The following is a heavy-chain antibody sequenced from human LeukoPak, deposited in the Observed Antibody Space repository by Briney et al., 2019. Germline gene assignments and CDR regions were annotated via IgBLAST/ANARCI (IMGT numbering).Heavy chain of an antibody. J-gene: IGHJ4*02. Sequence: GGSLRLSCAASGFTFSSYGMHWVRQAPGKGLEWVAFIRYDGSNKYYADSVKGRFTISRDNSKNTLYLQMNSLRAEDTAVYYCAKAQYYYDSSGYSPIDYWGQGTLVTVSS. CDR1: GFTFSSYG. CDR2: IRYDGSNK. CDR3: AKAQYYYDSSGYSPIDY. D-gene: IGHD3-22*01. V-gene: IGHV3-30*02.